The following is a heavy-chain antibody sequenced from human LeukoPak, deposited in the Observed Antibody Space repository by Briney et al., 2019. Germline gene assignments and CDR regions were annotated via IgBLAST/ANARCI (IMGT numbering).Heavy chain of an antibody. J-gene: IGHJ6*03. CDR2: IYYSGST. Sequence: SETLSLTCTVSGGSISSYYWSWIRQPPGKGLEWIGYIYYSGSTNYNPSLKSRVTISVDTSKNQFSLKLSSVTAADTAVYYCARVVIVLGGYYYYYMDVWGKGTTVTVSS. CDR3: ARVVIVLGGYYYYYMDV. CDR1: GGSISSYY. D-gene: IGHD2/OR15-2a*01. V-gene: IGHV4-59*01.